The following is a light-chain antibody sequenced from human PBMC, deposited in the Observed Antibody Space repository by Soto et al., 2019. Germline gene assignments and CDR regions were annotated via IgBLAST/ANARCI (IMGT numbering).Light chain of an antibody. CDR2: GVY. V-gene: IGKV3D-15*01. Sequence: IVMTQSPTILSVPPGERATLSCRASQSVSSNLAWYQQKPGQAPRPLIYGVYTRAPGIPARFSGSGSGTELTITISSLQSEDFEVYYCQQRTNWRITFGQGTRLEIK. J-gene: IGKJ5*01. CDR1: QSVSSN. CDR3: QQRTNWRIT.